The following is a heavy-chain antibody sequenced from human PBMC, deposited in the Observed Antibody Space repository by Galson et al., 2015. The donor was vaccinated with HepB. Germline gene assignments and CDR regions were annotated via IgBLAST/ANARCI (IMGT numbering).Heavy chain of an antibody. V-gene: IGHV3-15*01. J-gene: IGHJ6*02. CDR2: IKSKTDGGTT. CDR1: GFTFSNAW. D-gene: IGHD3-10*01. CDR3: TTDRGYYYGMDV. Sequence: SLRLSCAASGFTFSNAWMSWVRQAPGKGLEWVGRIKSKTDGGTTDYAAPVKGGFTISRDDSKNTLYLQMNSLKTEDTAVYYCTTDRGYYYGMDVWGQGTTVTVSS.